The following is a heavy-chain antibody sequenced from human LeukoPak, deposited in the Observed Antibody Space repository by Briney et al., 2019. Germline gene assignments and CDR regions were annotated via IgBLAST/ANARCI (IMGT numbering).Heavy chain of an antibody. J-gene: IGHJ4*02. V-gene: IGHV1-2*06. D-gene: IGHD2-2*01. Sequence: ASVKVSCKASGYTFTDYHMHWVRQAPGQGLEWMGRINPNSGDTNNAQKFQGRVTMTRDTSISTAYMDLSRLTSDDTAVYYCARDYCSSTSCLFDYWGQGTLVTVSS. CDR2: INPNSGDT. CDR3: ARDYCSSTSCLFDY. CDR1: GYTFTDYH.